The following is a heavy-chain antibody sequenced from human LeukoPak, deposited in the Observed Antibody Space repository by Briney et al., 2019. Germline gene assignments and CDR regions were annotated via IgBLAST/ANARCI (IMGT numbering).Heavy chain of an antibody. CDR2: ISWNSGSI. D-gene: IGHD3-22*01. CDR3: ARGGHYYDSSGNLDY. CDR1: GFTFDDYA. J-gene: IGHJ4*02. V-gene: IGHV3-9*01. Sequence: GGSLRLSCAASGFTFDDYAMHWVRQAPGKGLEWVSGISWNSGSIGCADSVKGRFTISRDNAKNSLYLQMNSLRAEDTALYYCARGGHYYDSSGNLDYWGQGTLVTVSS.